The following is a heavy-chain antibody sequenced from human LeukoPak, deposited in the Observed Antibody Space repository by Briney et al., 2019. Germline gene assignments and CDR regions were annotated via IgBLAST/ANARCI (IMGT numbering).Heavy chain of an antibody. J-gene: IGHJ5*02. V-gene: IGHV4-59*08. CDR1: GGSISSYY. Sequence: SETLSLTCTVSGGSISSYYWSWIRQPPGKGLEWMGYIYYSGSTNYNPSLKSRVTISVDTSKNQFSLKLSSVTAADTAVYYCALSPDYGEGPVNWFDPWGQGTLVTVSS. CDR2: IYYSGST. CDR3: ALSPDYGEGPVNWFDP. D-gene: IGHD4-17*01.